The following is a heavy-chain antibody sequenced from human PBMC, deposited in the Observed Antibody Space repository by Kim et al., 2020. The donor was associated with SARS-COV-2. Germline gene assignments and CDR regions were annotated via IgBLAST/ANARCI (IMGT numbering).Heavy chain of an antibody. V-gene: IGHV3-43*01. J-gene: IGHJ6*02. CDR3: AKPSMASRDYYYFGMDV. Sequence: VKGRFTISRDNSKKSLYLQMNSLRTEDTALYYCAKPSMASRDYYYFGMDVWGQGNTVTVSS. D-gene: IGHD6-6*01.